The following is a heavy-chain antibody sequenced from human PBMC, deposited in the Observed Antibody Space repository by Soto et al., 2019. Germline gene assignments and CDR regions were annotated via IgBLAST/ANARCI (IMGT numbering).Heavy chain of an antibody. CDR2: IYYSGST. Sequence: PSETLSLTFPVSGGSISRGGYSWSWIRQHPGKGLEWIGYIYYSGSTYYNPSLKSRVTISVNTSKNQFSLKLSSVTAADTAVYYCATGSPLDYWGQGTLVTVSS. CDR1: GGSISRGGYS. CDR3: ATGSPLDY. V-gene: IGHV4-31*03. J-gene: IGHJ4*02.